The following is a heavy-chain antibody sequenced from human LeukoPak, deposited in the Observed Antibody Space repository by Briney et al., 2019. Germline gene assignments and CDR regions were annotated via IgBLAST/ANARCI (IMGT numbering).Heavy chain of an antibody. J-gene: IGHJ6*03. V-gene: IGHV1-2*06. CDR2: INPNSGGT. CDR3: ARGDIVVVPATHMDV. D-gene: IGHD2-2*01. CDR1: GYTFTSYD. Sequence: ASVKVSCRASGYTFTSYDINWVRQAPGQGLEWMGRINPNSGGTNYAQKFQGRVTMTRDTSISTAYMELSRLRSDDTAVYYCARGDIVVVPATHMDVWGKGTTVTVSS.